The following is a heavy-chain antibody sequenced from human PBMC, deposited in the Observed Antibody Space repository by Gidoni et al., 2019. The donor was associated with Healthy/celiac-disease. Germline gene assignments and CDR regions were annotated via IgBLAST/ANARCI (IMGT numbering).Heavy chain of an antibody. CDR1: GFTFSSYG. CDR3: ARERAREGQLAQGDFDY. Sequence: EVQLVESGGGLVQPGGSLRLSCAASGFTFSSYGMNWVRQAPGKGLEWVSYISSSSSTIYYADSVKGRFTISRDNAKNSLYLQMNSLRDEDTAVYYCARERAREGQLAQGDFDYWGQGTLVTVSS. V-gene: IGHV3-48*02. CDR2: ISSSSSTI. D-gene: IGHD6-6*01. J-gene: IGHJ4*02.